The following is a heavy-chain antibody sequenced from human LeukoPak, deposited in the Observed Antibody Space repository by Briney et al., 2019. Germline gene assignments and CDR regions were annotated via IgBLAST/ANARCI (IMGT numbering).Heavy chain of an antibody. J-gene: IGHJ4*02. D-gene: IGHD3-3*01. CDR3: ARDERLLSFLK. CDR1: GFTFSNYG. Sequence: GGSLRLSCAASGFTFSNYGLSWVRQAPGKGLEWVSGITGSGGSTYYADSVKGRFTISRYNSKNTLYLQMNSLRAEDTAIYYCARDERLLSFLKWGQGTLVTVSS. CDR2: ITGSGGST. V-gene: IGHV3-23*01.